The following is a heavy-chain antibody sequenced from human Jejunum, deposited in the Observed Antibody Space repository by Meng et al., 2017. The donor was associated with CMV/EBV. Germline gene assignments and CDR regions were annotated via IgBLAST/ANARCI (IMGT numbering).Heavy chain of an antibody. D-gene: IGHD6-19*01. J-gene: IGHJ4*02. CDR3: ARVLVAGSAEYHY. CDR2: INPTNGGT. CDR1: GYTLSTDH. Sequence: KASGYTLSTDHMHWLRPAPGQALEWMGVINPTNGGTDYAQQFQGRVTMTTDPSTNTDYLELRRWPSDDTAVYYCARVLVAGSAEYHYWGQGTLVTVSS. V-gene: IGHV1-46*01.